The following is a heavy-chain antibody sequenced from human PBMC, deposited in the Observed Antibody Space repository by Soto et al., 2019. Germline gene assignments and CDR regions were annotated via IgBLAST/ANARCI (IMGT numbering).Heavy chain of an antibody. CDR3: ARVGINGDYPDY. CDR2: INPNSGGT. V-gene: IGHV1-2*02. D-gene: IGHD4-17*01. J-gene: IGHJ4*02. Sequence: ASVKVSCKASGYTFTGYYLHWVRQAPGQGLEWMGWINPNSGGTNYAQKFQGRVTMTRDTSISTAYMELSRLRSDDTAVYYCARVGINGDYPDYWGQGTLVTVSS. CDR1: GYTFTGYY.